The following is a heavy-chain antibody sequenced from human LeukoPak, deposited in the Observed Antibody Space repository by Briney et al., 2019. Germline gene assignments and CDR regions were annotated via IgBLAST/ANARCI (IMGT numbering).Heavy chain of an antibody. Sequence: GGSLRLSCATSGFTFSSYVMHWVRQAPGKGLEWVAFIRNDGSTKYFADSVKGRFTISRDNSKNTLYLQMNSLRAEDTAVYYCAKTHSSSWGIFDYWGQGTLVTVSS. D-gene: IGHD6-13*01. CDR1: GFTFSSYV. V-gene: IGHV3-30*02. J-gene: IGHJ4*02. CDR2: IRNDGSTK. CDR3: AKTHSSSWGIFDY.